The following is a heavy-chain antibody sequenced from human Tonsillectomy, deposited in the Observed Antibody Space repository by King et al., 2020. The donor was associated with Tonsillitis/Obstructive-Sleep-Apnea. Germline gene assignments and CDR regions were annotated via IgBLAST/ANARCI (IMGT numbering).Heavy chain of an antibody. Sequence: TLQESGPTLVKHTQTLTLTCTFSGFSLTTGGVGVDWIRQPPGKALEWLALIYWDGDKRYSPSLKSRLTITKDTSKNQVVLTMTNMDPVDTATYYCARGTYDSDAFDIWGQGRMVTVSS. CDR1: GFSLTTGGVG. J-gene: IGHJ3*02. CDR3: ARGTYDSDAFDI. D-gene: IGHD3-3*01. CDR2: IYWDGDK. V-gene: IGHV2-5*02.